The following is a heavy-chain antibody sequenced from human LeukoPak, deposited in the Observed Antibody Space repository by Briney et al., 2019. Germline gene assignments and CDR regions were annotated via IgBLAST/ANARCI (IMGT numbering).Heavy chain of an antibody. CDR3: ARDDCSSTSCYGFDP. Sequence: SETLSLTCTVSGASISSSSYYWGWVRQPPGKGLEWIGSIYYSGSTYYNPSLKSRVTMSVDTSKNQFSLKLSSVTAADTAVYYCARDDCSSTSCYGFDPWGQGTLVTVSS. CDR2: IYYSGST. J-gene: IGHJ5*02. V-gene: IGHV4-39*07. CDR1: GASISSSSYY. D-gene: IGHD2-2*01.